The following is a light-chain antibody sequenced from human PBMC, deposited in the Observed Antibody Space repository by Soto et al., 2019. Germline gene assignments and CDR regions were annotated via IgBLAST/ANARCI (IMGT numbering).Light chain of an antibody. CDR3: SSYAGSSNV. CDR1: SSDVGGYNY. Sequence: QSVLTQPPSASGSPGQSVAISCTGTSSDVGGYNYVSWYQQHPGKATKLMIYEVNKRPSGVPDRFSGSKSGNTASLTVSGLQDEDEADYYCSSYAGSSNVFGTGTTVTVL. CDR2: EVN. V-gene: IGLV2-8*01. J-gene: IGLJ1*01.